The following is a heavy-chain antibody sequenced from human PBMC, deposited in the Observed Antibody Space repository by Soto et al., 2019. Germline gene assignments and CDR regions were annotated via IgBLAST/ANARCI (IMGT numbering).Heavy chain of an antibody. CDR3: ARDLHPYYDILTGYSAYYDAFDI. D-gene: IGHD3-9*01. J-gene: IGHJ3*02. CDR1: GFTFSSYA. CDR2: ISYDGSNK. Sequence: VQLVESGGGVVQPGRSLRLSCAASGFTFSSYAMHWVRQAPGKGLEWVAVISYDGSNKYYADSVKGRFTISRDNSKNTLYLQMNSLRAEDTAVYYCARDLHPYYDILTGYSAYYDAFDIWGQGTMVTVSS. V-gene: IGHV3-30-3*01.